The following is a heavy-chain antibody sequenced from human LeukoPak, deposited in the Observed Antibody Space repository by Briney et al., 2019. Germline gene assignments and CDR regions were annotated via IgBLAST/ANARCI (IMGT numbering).Heavy chain of an antibody. J-gene: IGHJ5*02. Sequence: RTSETLSLTCTVSGGSISSSSYYWGWIRQPPGKGLEWIGSIYHSGSTNYNPSLKSRVTISVDTSKNQFSLKLSSVTAADTAVYYCARLCGGWIVVVPASRWIRRTRGFDPWGQGTLVTVSS. D-gene: IGHD2-2*01. CDR2: IYHSGST. CDR3: ARLCGGWIVVVPASRWIRRTRGFDP. CDR1: GGSISSSSYY. V-gene: IGHV4-39*07.